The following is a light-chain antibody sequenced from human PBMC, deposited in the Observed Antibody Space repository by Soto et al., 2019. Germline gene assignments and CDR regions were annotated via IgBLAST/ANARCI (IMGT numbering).Light chain of an antibody. CDR2: VAS. CDR1: QAIRND. CDR3: LQYYSYPQT. J-gene: IGKJ1*01. V-gene: IGKV1-17*01. Sequence: DIQMTQSPSSLSASVGDRVTITCRASQAIRNDLAWYQQKPGKAPERLIYVASSLQRGVPSGFSGSGSGTEFSLAITSLQPEDFATYYCLQYYSYPQTFGQGTKVDIK.